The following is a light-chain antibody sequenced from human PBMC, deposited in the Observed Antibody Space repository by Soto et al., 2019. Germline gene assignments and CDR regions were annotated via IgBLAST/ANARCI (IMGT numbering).Light chain of an antibody. CDR2: RNN. CDR1: SSNIGSNT. CDR3: AAWDDSLNGYV. J-gene: IGLJ1*01. V-gene: IGLV1-44*01. Sequence: QSVLTHPPSASGTPGQRVTISCSGSSSNIGSNTVNWFQHLPGTAPKLLIYRNNQRPSGVSDRFSGSKSGTSASLAISGLQSEDEADYYCAAWDDSLNGYVFGSGTKVTVL.